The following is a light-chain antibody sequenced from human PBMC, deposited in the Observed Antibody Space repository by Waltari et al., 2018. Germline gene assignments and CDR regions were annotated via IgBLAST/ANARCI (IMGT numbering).Light chain of an antibody. CDR3: SSYGGSNNLV. Sequence: QSALTQPPSASGSPGQSVTISCPGTSSDIGVYKFVSWYQQHPGKAPNLMLYEVSQRPSGVPDRFSGSKSGNTASLTVSGLQAEDEADYYCSSYGGSNNLVFGGGTKLTVL. J-gene: IGLJ2*01. CDR2: EVS. V-gene: IGLV2-8*01. CDR1: SSDIGVYKF.